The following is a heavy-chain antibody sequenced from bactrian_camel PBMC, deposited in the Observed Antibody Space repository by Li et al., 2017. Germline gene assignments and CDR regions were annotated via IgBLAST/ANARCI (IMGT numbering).Heavy chain of an antibody. D-gene: IGHD2*01. J-gene: IGHJ4*01. CDR1: DYPYSPYC. CDR2: IDTAGYP. Sequence: VQLVESGGGSVQAGGSLRLSCTASDYPYSPYCMGWFRQAPGKERAVVAAIDTAGYPTYTYDVAGRFTISKDNVKNTLYLQMNNLQPEDTANYFCAYLYRCSLVAGLTNWAYYGHGTQVTVS. V-gene: IGHV3S53*01.